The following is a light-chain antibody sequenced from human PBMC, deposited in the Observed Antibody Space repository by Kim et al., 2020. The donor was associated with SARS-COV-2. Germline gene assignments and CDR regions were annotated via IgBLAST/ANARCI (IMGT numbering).Light chain of an antibody. CDR2: GAS. Sequence: EIVLTQSPGTLSLSPGERVTLSCRASQSVTANYLAWYRQKPGQAPSLLISGASSRATGIPDRFSGSGSGTDFTLTISRLEPEDFGMYYCQQYGSSPRTVGQGTKLEI. J-gene: IGKJ2*01. CDR3: QQYGSSPRT. CDR1: QSVTANY. V-gene: IGKV3-20*01.